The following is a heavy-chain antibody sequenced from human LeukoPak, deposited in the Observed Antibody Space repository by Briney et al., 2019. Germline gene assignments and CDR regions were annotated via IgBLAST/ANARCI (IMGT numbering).Heavy chain of an antibody. CDR3: ARDGSGSLVGGMDV. V-gene: IGHV4-31*03. CDR1: GGSISSGGYY. Sequence: SQTLSLTCTVSGGSISSGGYYWSWIRQHPGKGLEWIGYIYYSGSTYYNPSLKSRVTISADTSKNQFSLKLSSVTAADTAVYYCARDGSGSLVGGMDVWGQGTTVTVSS. J-gene: IGHJ6*02. CDR2: IYYSGST. D-gene: IGHD3-10*01.